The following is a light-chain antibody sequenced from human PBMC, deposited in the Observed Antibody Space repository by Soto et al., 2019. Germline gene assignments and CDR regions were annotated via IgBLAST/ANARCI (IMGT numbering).Light chain of an antibody. CDR3: QQSYSTPPWT. CDR2: AAS. CDR1: QSIVTY. V-gene: IGKV1-39*01. Sequence: DIQMTPSPSSLSASVGDRVTITCRASQSIVTYLNWYLQKPGKAPKLLIYAASNLQSGVPSRFSGSGSGTDFTLTISSLQPEDFATYFCQQSYSTPPWTCGQGTKVEIK. J-gene: IGKJ1*01.